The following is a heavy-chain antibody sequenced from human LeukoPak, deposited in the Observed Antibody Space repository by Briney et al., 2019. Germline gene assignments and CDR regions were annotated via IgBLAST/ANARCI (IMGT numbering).Heavy chain of an antibody. CDR1: GGSISTAHW. CDR2: IYHRGNS. D-gene: IGHD4-23*01. J-gene: IGHJ6*03. V-gene: IGHV4-4*02. CDR3: ARLARSDFRGKYSGYYYYYYMDV. Sequence: SETLSLTCAVSGGSISTAHWWNWVRQSPGKGLEWIGEIYHRGNSNYNPSLKSRVTISVDTSKNQFSLKLSSVTAADTAVYYCARLARSDFRGKYSGYYYYYYMDVWGKGTTVTISS.